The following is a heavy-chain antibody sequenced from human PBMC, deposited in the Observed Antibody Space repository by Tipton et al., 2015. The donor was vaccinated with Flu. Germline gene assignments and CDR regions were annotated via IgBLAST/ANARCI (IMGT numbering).Heavy chain of an antibody. CDR2: ISPNSGGT. Sequence: QMQLVQSGAEVKKPGASIKVSCKASGYSFTDYYMHWVRQAPGQGLEWMGWISPNSGGTNYAQKFQGRVTMTRDTSITTAYMDISRLTSDDTAVYFCARATIGYCRSTSCYQFDYWGQGTLVTVSS. J-gene: IGHJ4*02. CDR3: ARATIGYCRSTSCYQFDY. D-gene: IGHD2-2*01. V-gene: IGHV1-2*02. CDR1: GYSFTDYY.